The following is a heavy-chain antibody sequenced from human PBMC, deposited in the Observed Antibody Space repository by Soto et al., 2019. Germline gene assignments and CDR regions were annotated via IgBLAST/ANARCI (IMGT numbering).Heavy chain of an antibody. V-gene: IGHV3-23*01. CDR2: ISGSGGST. Sequence: PLGSLRLSCAASGFTFSSYAMSWVRQAPGKGLEWVSAISGSGGSTYYADSVKGRFTISRDNSKNTLYLQMNSLRAEDTAVYYCARGVNNYGSGSYFGYYYMDVWGKGTTVTVSS. D-gene: IGHD3-10*01. J-gene: IGHJ6*03. CDR3: ARGVNNYGSGSYFGYYYMDV. CDR1: GFTFSSYA.